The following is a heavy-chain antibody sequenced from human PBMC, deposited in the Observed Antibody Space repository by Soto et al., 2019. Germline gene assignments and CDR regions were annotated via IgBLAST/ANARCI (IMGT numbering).Heavy chain of an antibody. CDR2: IYSGGST. V-gene: IGHV3-53*01. CDR3: ARWAGRAFDI. D-gene: IGHD6-19*01. J-gene: IGHJ3*02. Sequence: GESLKISCAASGFTVSSNYMSWVRQAPGKGLEWVSVIYSGGSTYYADSVKGRFTISRDNSKNTLYLQMNSLRAEDTAVYYCARWAGRAFDIWGQGTMVTVSS. CDR1: GFTVSSNY.